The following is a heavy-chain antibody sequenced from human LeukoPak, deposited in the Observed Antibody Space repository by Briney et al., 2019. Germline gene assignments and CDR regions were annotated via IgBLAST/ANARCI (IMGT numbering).Heavy chain of an antibody. V-gene: IGHV3-7*01. Sequence: PGGSLRLSCAASGFTFSSYGMSWVRQAPGKGLEWVANINQDGSEKYYVDSVMGRFTVSRDNDKNSLYLQVNSLRAEDRAVYYCARVASHAFDIWGQGTMVTVSS. J-gene: IGHJ3*02. CDR2: INQDGSEK. CDR3: ARVASHAFDI. D-gene: IGHD6-6*01. CDR1: GFTFSSYG.